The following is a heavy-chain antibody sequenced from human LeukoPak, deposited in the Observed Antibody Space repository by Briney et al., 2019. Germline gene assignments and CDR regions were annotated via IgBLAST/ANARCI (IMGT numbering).Heavy chain of an antibody. CDR3: AKPDTETDIVVVVAAPPPFDY. Sequence: PGGSLRLSCAAPGFTFRTYGMHWVRQAPGKGLEWVAVISYDGSNKYYADSVKGRFTISRDNSKNTLYLQMNSLRAGDTAVYYCAKPDTETDIVVVVAAPPPFDYWGQGTLVTVSS. J-gene: IGHJ4*02. D-gene: IGHD2-15*01. CDR2: ISYDGSNK. CDR1: GFTFRTYG. V-gene: IGHV3-30*18.